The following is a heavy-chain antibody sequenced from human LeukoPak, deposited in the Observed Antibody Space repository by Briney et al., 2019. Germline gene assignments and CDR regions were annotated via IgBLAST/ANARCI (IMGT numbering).Heavy chain of an antibody. CDR3: ANSIVVVPAAMVY. CDR1: GFTFSSYA. CDR2: ISGSGGST. J-gene: IGHJ4*02. V-gene: IGHV3-23*01. D-gene: IGHD2-2*01. Sequence: GGSLRLSCAASGFTFSSYAMSWVRQAPGKGLEWVSAISGSGGSTYYADSVKGRFTISRDNSKNTLYLQMNSLRAEDTAVYYCANSIVVVPAAMVYWGQGTLVTVSS.